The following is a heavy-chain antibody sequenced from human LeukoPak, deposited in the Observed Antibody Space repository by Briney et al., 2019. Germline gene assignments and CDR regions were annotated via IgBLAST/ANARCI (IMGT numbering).Heavy chain of an antibody. CDR3: ARGGMVRGSADL. D-gene: IGHD3-10*01. V-gene: IGHV3-21*04. CDR1: GFTFSSYT. Sequence: GGSLRLSCAASGFTFSSYTMNWVRQAPGKGLEWVSSISSSSSYIYYADSVKGRFTISRDNAKNSLYLQMSSLRSEDTAVYYCARGGMVRGSADLWGQGTLVTVSS. CDR2: ISSSSSYI. J-gene: IGHJ4*02.